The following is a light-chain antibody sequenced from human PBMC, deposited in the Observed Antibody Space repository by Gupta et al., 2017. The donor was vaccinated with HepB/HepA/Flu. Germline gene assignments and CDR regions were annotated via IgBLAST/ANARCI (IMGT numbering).Light chain of an antibody. CDR2: TTN. CDR3: VLYMGNGISV. V-gene: IGLV8-61*01. J-gene: IGLJ3*02. CDR1: SGSVSTSYY. Sequence: TVVTQEPSFSVSPGGTVTLPCGLSSGSVSTSYYPSWYQQTPGQAPRTLIYTTNTRSSGVPDRFSGSILGNKAALTITGAQADDESVYYCVLYMGNGISVFGGGTKLTVL.